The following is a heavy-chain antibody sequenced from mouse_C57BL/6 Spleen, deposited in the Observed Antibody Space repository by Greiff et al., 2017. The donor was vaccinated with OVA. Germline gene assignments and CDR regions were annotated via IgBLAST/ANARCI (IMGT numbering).Heavy chain of an antibody. CDR1: GFNIKDDY. D-gene: IGHD2-3*01. V-gene: IGHV14-4*01. CDR3: TPADGYYPYYLDY. Sequence: VQLQQSGAELVRPGASVKLSCTASGFNIKDDYMHWVKQRPEQGLAWIGWIDPENGYTEYASKFKGKATKTAETYSKTAYLQLSSLTSEDTAVYYGTPADGYYPYYLDYWGQGTTLTVSS. J-gene: IGHJ2*01. CDR2: IDPENGYT.